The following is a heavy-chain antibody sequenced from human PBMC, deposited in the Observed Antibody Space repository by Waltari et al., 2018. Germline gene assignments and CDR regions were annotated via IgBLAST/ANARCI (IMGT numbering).Heavy chain of an antibody. J-gene: IGHJ4*02. V-gene: IGHV3-53*01. D-gene: IGHD3-10*01. CDR3: ARHFRGVLGSYFDYLDY. CDR2: LQSGGEP. CDR1: GFVGTEND. Sequence: EVQLVESGGGLVQAGGSLRLSGATSGFVGTENDVGGVRQAPGKGLEWVSVLQSGGEPLYSDSVRGRFTFSRDDSKGTFYLQMTNLRVEDTAMYYCARHFRGVLGSYFDYLDYWGQGTLVTVSS.